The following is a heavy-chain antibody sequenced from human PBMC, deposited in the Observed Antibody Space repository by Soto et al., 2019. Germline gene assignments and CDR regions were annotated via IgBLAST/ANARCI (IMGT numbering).Heavy chain of an antibody. Sequence: QVQLVESGGGVVQPGRSLRLSCVASGFTFSSYGMHWVRQAPGKGLEWVAVIWYDGSNKYYADSVKGRFTISRDNSKNTLYLQMNSLRAEDTAVYYCARDQGVTIFGVNLDYWGQGTLVTVSS. D-gene: IGHD3-3*01. CDR3: ARDQGVTIFGVNLDY. J-gene: IGHJ4*02. V-gene: IGHV3-33*01. CDR1: GFTFSSYG. CDR2: IWYDGSNK.